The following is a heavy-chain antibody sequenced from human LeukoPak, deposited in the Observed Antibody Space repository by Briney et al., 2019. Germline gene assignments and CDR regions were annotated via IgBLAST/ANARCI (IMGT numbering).Heavy chain of an antibody. CDR3: ARDHPLGVYSFDY. V-gene: IGHV3-21*01. Sequence: GGSLRLSCAASGFTFSSYSMNWVRQAPGMGLEWVSSISSSSSYIYYADSVKGRFTISRDNAKNSLYLQMNSLRAEDTAVYYCARDHPLGVYSFDYWGQGTLVTVSS. D-gene: IGHD3-3*01. CDR1: GFTFSSYS. CDR2: ISSSSSYI. J-gene: IGHJ4*02.